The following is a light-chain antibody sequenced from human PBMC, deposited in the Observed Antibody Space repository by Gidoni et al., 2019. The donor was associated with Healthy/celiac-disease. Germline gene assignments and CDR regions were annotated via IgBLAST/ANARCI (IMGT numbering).Light chain of an antibody. CDR3: QQYNNWPRT. CDR2: GAS. J-gene: IGKJ4*01. CDR1: QSVSSN. V-gene: IGKV3-15*01. Sequence: EIVMTQSPATLSVSPGERATLSCRASQSVSSNLAWYQQKPGQAPRLLIYGASTRATGIPARFSGSGSGTEFTLTISSLQSEDFAVYYCQQYNNWPRTFSGGTKVEIK.